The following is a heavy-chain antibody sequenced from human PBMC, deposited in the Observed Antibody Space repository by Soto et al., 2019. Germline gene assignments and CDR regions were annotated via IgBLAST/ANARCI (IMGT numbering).Heavy chain of an antibody. CDR1: GFTFSRYG. Sequence: PWGFLRLSCAASGFTFSRYGMHWVRQAPGKGLEWVAVIWYDGSNKYYADSVKGRFTISRDNSKNTLYLQMNSLRAEDTAVYYCARDSHPIAAAGNFVYWGQGTLVTVSS. V-gene: IGHV3-33*01. J-gene: IGHJ4*02. D-gene: IGHD6-13*01. CDR2: IWYDGSNK. CDR3: ARDSHPIAAAGNFVY.